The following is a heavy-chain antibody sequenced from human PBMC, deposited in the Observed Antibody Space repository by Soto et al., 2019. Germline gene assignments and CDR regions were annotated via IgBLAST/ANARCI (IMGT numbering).Heavy chain of an antibody. Sequence: EVQLVESGGGLVQPGGSLRLSCAASGFTFSRYWLSWVRQAPGKGLEWVADIKGDGSKKYYVESMKGRFSISRENAEXXXXXXXXXXXXXXXXXYYCARDSNDYGDYGWYFDLWGRGTLVTVSA. J-gene: IGHJ2*01. V-gene: IGHV3-7*01. CDR2: IKGDGSKK. CDR3: ARDSNDYGDYGWYFDL. D-gene: IGHD4-17*01. CDR1: GFTFSRYW.